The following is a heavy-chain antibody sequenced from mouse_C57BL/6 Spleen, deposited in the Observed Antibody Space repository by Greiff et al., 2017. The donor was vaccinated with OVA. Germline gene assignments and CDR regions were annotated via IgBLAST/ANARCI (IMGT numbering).Heavy chain of an antibody. J-gene: IGHJ4*01. CDR3: ARYPPYDYDGWDD. Sequence: VKLMESGAELVRPGASVKLSCKASGYTFTDYYINWVKQRPGQGLEWIARIYPGSGNTYYNEKFKGKATLTAEKSSSTAYMQLSSLTSEDSAVYFCARYPPYDYDGWDDWGPGTSVTVSS. CDR1: GYTFTDYY. V-gene: IGHV1-76*01. D-gene: IGHD2-4*01. CDR2: IYPGSGNT.